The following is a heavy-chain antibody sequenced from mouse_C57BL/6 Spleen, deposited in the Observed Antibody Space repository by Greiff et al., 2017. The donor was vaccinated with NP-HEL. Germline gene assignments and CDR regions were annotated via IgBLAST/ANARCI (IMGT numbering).Heavy chain of an antibody. CDR3: ARHNGRLLRDFDY. V-gene: IGHV5-6*01. CDR1: GFTFSSYG. CDR2: ISSGGSYT. Sequence: EVKLVESGGDLVKPGGSLKLSCAASGFTFSSYGMSWVRQTPDKRLEWVATISSGGSYTYYPDSVKGRFTISRDNAKNTLYLQMSSLKAEDTAMYYCARHNGRLLRDFDYWGQGTTLTVSS. J-gene: IGHJ2*01. D-gene: IGHD1-1*01.